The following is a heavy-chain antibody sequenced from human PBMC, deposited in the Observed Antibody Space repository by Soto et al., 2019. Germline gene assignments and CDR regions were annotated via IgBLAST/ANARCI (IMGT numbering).Heavy chain of an antibody. CDR1: GFTVSSNY. V-gene: IGHV3-66*01. D-gene: IGHD1-26*01. J-gene: IGHJ5*02. CDR2: IYSGGST. Sequence: PGGSLRLSCAASGFTVSSNYMSWVRQAPGKGLEWVSVIYSGGSTYYADSVKGRFTISRDNSKNTLYLQMNGLRAEDTAVYYCARDRPRANTRWFDPWGQGTLVTVSS. CDR3: ARDRPRANTRWFDP.